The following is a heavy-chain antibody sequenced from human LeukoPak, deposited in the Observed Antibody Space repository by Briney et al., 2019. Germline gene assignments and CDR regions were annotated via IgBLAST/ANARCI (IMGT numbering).Heavy chain of an antibody. CDR1: GFTFSSYA. D-gene: IGHD3-10*01. Sequence: PGGSLRLSCAASGFTFSSYAMSWVRQAPGKGLEWVSAISGSGGSTYYADSVKGRFTISRDNSKNTLYLQMNSLRAEDTAVYYCAITMVRGVIPTDYWGQGTLVTVSS. CDR2: ISGSGGST. V-gene: IGHV3-23*01. J-gene: IGHJ4*02. CDR3: AITMVRGVIPTDY.